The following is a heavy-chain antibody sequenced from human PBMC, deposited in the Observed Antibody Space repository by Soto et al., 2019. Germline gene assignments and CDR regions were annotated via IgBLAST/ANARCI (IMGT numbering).Heavy chain of an antibody. CDR2: ISYDGTNK. CDR1: GFTFSTYG. CDR3: AKDLQSYGDYDYYCYGMDV. J-gene: IGHJ6*02. D-gene: IGHD4-17*01. Sequence: QVQLVESGGGEVQPGRSLTISCAASGFTFSTYGMHWVRQTPGKGLEWVAVISYDGTNKFYSDSVKGRFTISRDNFKNTLTLHMNSLRADDTAVYSCAKDLQSYGDYDYYCYGMDVWGLGTRVTVSS. V-gene: IGHV3-30*18.